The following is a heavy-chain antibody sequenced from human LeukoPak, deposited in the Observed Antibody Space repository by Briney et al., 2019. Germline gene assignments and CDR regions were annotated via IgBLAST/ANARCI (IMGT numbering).Heavy chain of an antibody. CDR2: INHSGST. D-gene: IGHD6-19*01. V-gene: IGHV4-39*07. CDR3: ARFGSGWHYFDY. CDR1: GGSISSSSYY. J-gene: IGHJ4*02. Sequence: PSETLSLTCTVSGGSISSSSYYWSWIRQPPGKGLEWIGEINHSGSTNYNPSLKSRVTISVDTSKNQFSLKLSSVTAADTAVYYCARFGSGWHYFDYWGQGTLVTVSS.